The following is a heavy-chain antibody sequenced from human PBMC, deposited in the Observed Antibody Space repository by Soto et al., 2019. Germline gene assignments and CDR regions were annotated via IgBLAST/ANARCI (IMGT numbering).Heavy chain of an antibody. CDR2: ISSSGTTI. D-gene: IGHD2-15*01. V-gene: IGHV3-11*01. CDR1: GFTFSDYY. CDR3: AMGKSIFCAMDV. J-gene: IGHJ6*02. Sequence: QVQLVESGGGLVKPGGSLRLSCAASGFTFSDYYISWIRQAPGKGLEWVSYISSSGTTIYHADSVKGRFTISRDNAKKSLLLQMNSLSAADTAVYYCAMGKSIFCAMDVWGQGTTVTVSS.